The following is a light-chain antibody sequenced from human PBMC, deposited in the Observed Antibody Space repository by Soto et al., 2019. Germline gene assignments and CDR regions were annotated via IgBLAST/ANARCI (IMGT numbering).Light chain of an antibody. Sequence: SVLTQPRSVSRAPGQSGTISCTGTSSDVGAYNYVSWYQQHPGKAPKFMIYDVSKRPSGVPDRFSGSKSGNTASLTISGLQAEDEADYYCCSYAGTYSYVFGTGTKVTVL. CDR1: SSDVGAYNY. CDR3: CSYAGTYSYV. J-gene: IGLJ1*01. V-gene: IGLV2-11*01. CDR2: DVS.